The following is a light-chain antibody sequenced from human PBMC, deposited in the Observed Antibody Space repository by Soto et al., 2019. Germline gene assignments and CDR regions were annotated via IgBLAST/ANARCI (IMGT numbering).Light chain of an antibody. CDR2: LGS. J-gene: IGKJ1*01. CDR3: MQPLQTPWT. Sequence: DIVMTQSPLSLPVTPGEPASISCRSSQSLLHSNGYNCLDWYLQKPGQSPQLLIYLGSNRASGVPDRFSGSGSGTDFTLKISRVEAEDVGVYYCMQPLQTPWTFGQGTKVEIK. V-gene: IGKV2-28*01. CDR1: QSLLHSNGYNC.